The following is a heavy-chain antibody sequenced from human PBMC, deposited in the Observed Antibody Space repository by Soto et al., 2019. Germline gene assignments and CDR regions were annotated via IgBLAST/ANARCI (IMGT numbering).Heavy chain of an antibody. Sequence: GASLSLSCAASGFTVRSNYMSWVRQAPGKGLAWVSVIYSGGSTYYADSVKGRFTISRDNSKNTLYLQMNSVRAEDTAVFYCAFGDSGDWSFDYRGQGISVIVSS. D-gene: IGHD2-21*01. V-gene: IGHV3-53*01. CDR1: GFTVRSNY. CDR3: AFGDSGDWSFDY. CDR2: IYSGGST. J-gene: IGHJ4*02.